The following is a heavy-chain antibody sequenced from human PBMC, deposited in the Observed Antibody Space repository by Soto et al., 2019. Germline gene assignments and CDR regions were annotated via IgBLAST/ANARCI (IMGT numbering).Heavy chain of an antibody. CDR3: ARAGTMVRGVISYYYYYGMDV. CDR2: INHSGST. J-gene: IGHJ6*02. CDR1: GGSFSGYY. V-gene: IGHV4-34*01. D-gene: IGHD3-10*01. Sequence: SETLSLTCAVYGGSFSGYYWSWIRQPPGKGLEWIGEINHSGSTNYNPSLKSRVTISVDTSKNQFSLKLSSVTAADTAVYYCARAGTMVRGVISYYYYYGMDVWGQGTTVTV.